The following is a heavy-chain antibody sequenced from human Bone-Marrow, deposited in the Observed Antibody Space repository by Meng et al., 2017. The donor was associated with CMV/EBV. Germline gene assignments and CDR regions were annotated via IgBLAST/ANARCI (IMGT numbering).Heavy chain of an antibody. V-gene: IGHV3-64*02. D-gene: IGHD4-11*01. CDR2: ISSNGGST. CDR1: GFTFSSYA. J-gene: IGHJ4*02. CDR3: ARVTTVTTPY. Sequence: GGPLRLSCAASGFTFSSYAMHWVRQAPGKGLEYVSAISSNGGSTYYADSVKGRFTISRDNSKNTLYLQMGSLRAEDMAVYYCARVTTVTTPYWGQGTLVT.